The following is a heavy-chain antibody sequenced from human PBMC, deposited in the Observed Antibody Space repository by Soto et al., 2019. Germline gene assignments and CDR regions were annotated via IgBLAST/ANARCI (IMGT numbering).Heavy chain of an antibody. CDR2: IYYSGST. J-gene: IGHJ3*02. D-gene: IGHD1-26*01. V-gene: IGHV4-39*07. Sequence: GSLRLSCTVSGGSISSSSYYWGWIRQPPGKGLEWIGSIYYSGSTYYNPSLKSRVTISVDTSKNQFSLKLSSVTAADTAVYYCARSWDLDDAFDIWGQGTMVTVSS. CDR3: ARSWDLDDAFDI. CDR1: GGSISSSSYY.